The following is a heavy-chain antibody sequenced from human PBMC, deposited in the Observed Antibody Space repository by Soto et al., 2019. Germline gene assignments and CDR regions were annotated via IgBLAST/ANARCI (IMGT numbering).Heavy chain of an antibody. D-gene: IGHD2-15*01. CDR1: GYTFTIYG. V-gene: IGHV1-18*01. CDR2: ISAYNGNT. J-gene: IGHJ5*02. CDR3: ARDHPNTYIVVGWSXP. Sequence: ASVKVSCKASGYTFTIYGISWVRQAPGQGLEWMGWISAYNGNTNYAQKLQGRVTMTTDTSTSTAYMELRSLRSDDTAVYCCARDHPNTYIVVGWSXPWGQGTLVXVSS.